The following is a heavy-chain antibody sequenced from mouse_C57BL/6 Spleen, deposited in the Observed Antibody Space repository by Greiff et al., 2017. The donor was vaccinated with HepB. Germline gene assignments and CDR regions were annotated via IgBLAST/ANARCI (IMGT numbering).Heavy chain of an antibody. Sequence: EVKLVESEGGLVQPGRSMKLSCTASGFTFSDYYMAWVRQVPEKGLEWVANINYDGSSTYYLDSLKSRFIISRDNAKNILYLQMSSLKSEDTATYYCARWGMISHWYFDVWGTGTTVTVSS. CDR2: INYDGSST. CDR1: GFTFSDYY. J-gene: IGHJ1*03. V-gene: IGHV5-16*01. CDR3: ARWGMISHWYFDV. D-gene: IGHD2-3*01.